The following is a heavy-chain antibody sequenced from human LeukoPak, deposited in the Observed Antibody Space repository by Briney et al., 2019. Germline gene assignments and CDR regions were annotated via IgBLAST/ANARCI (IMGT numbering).Heavy chain of an antibody. CDR1: GFTFSSYW. CDR2: TNSDGSST. Sequence: AGALRLSCTASGFTFSSYWMHWVRQPPGKGLECVSRTNSDGSSTNYADSVKGRLTISRDNAKNTLYLQMNGLRVEDTAVYYCVRDLVYGTGDQRFDYWGQGTLVTVSS. V-gene: IGHV3-74*01. CDR3: VRDLVYGTGDQRFDY. D-gene: IGHD7-27*01. J-gene: IGHJ4*02.